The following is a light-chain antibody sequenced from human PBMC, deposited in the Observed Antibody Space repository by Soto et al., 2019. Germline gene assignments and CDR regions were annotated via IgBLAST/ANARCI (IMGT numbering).Light chain of an antibody. CDR2: DVS. V-gene: IGLV2-11*01. J-gene: IGLJ3*02. CDR3: CSYAVSYIHGV. CDR1: SSDVGGYNY. Sequence: QSALTQPRSVSGSPGQSVTISCTGTSSDVGGYNYVSWYQQHPGKAPKLMIYDVSKRPSGVPDRFSGSKSGNTASLTISGLQAEDEADYYCCSYAVSYIHGVFGGGTKLTVL.